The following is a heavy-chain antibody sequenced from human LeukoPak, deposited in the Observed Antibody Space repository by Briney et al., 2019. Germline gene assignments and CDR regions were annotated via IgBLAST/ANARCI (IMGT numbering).Heavy chain of an antibody. V-gene: IGHV3-7*03. CDR2: IKEDGSEK. D-gene: IGHD4-17*01. J-gene: IGHJ4*02. CDR1: GFTFSNYW. CDR3: AKDINDYGDYVFDY. Sequence: PGGSLRLSCAASGFTFSNYWMSWVRQAPGKGLEWVANIKEDGSEKNYVDSVKGRFTISRDNAKNSLYLQMNSLRAEDTALYYCAKDINDYGDYVFDYWGQGTLVTVSS.